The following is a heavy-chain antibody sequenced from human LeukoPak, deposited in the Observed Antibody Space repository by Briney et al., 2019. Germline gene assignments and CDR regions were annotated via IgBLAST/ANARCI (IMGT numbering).Heavy chain of an antibody. Sequence: ASVKVSCKASGYTFTSYYIHWVRQAPGQGLEWMAIINPSGGTTSYAQKFQGRLTMTRDTSTSTVYMELSSLRSEDTAVYYCARGHRPSYDSSAYYYPGDYWGQGTLVTVSS. CDR3: ARGHRPSYDSSAYYYPGDY. J-gene: IGHJ4*02. CDR1: GYTFTSYY. V-gene: IGHV1-46*01. D-gene: IGHD3-22*01. CDR2: INPSGGTT.